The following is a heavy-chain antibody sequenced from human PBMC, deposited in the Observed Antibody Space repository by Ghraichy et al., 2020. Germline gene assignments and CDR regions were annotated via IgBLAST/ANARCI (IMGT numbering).Heavy chain of an antibody. Sequence: SETLSLTCTVSGDSISSYYWNWIRQPPGKGLEWIGHIYYTGSTNYNPSLKSRVTIYLDTSKNQLSLKLNSVTAADTAVYYCARSFSYGLDPFDYWGQGTLVSVSS. J-gene: IGHJ4*02. CDR2: IYYTGST. D-gene: IGHD5-18*01. CDR1: GDSISSYY. CDR3: ARSFSYGLDPFDY. V-gene: IGHV4-59*01.